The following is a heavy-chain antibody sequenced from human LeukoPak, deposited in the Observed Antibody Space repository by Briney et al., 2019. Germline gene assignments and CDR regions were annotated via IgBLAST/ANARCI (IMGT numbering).Heavy chain of an antibody. J-gene: IGHJ6*03. CDR2: IYYSGST. D-gene: IGHD2-2*01. CDR3: ASGVVVPAAFMDV. V-gene: IGHV4-59*01. Sequence: PSETLSLTCTVSGDSIRSYYWSWIRQPPGKGLEWIGYIYYSGSTNYNPSLKSRVTISIDTSKHQFSLKLSSVTAADSAVYFCASGVVVPAAFMDVWGKGTTVTVSS. CDR1: GDSIRSYY.